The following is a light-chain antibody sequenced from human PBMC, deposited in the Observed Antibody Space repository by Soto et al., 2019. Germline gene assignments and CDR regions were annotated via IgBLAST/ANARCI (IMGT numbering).Light chain of an antibody. Sequence: QSALSQPASVSGSPGLSLTISCSGTSSDVGSYTLVSWYQQHPGKAPKLMIYEVSKRPSGVSNRSSGSKSGNTASLTISGLQAEDEADYYCCSYAGSSTSYVFGSGTKVTVL. V-gene: IGLV2-23*02. J-gene: IGLJ1*01. CDR3: CSYAGSSTSYV. CDR1: SSDVGSYTL. CDR2: EVS.